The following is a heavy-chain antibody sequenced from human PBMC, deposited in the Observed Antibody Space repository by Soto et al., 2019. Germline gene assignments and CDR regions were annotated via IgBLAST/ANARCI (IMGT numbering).Heavy chain of an antibody. CDR2: ISSSSSYI. V-gene: IGHV3-21*01. D-gene: IGHD2-21*02. Sequence: GGSLRLCCAASGFTFRSYSMNWVRQAPGKGLEWVSSISSSSSYIYYADSVKGRFTISRDNAKNSLYLQMNSLRAEDTAVYYCARDARDCGGDCYSFDYWGQGTLVTVS. CDR1: GFTFRSYS. J-gene: IGHJ4*02. CDR3: ARDARDCGGDCYSFDY.